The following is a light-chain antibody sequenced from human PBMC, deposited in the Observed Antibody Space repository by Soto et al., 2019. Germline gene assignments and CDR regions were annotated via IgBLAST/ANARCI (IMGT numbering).Light chain of an antibody. CDR2: GAS. V-gene: IGKV1-6*01. J-gene: IGKJ1*01. CDR3: LQDFNYPWT. Sequence: AIEMTQSPSSLSASVEDKFTSPSLASQGSGKDLAWFQQRPGKAPKLLIYGASGLQNGVPSRFSGSGSGTDFTLTISGLQPEDFATYFCLQDFNYPWTFGQGTKVDIK. CDR1: QGSGKD.